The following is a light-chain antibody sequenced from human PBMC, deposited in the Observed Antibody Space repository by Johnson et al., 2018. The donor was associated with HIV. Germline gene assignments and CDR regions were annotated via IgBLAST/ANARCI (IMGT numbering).Light chain of an antibody. CDR1: SSNIGNND. CDR3: GTWDNSLSAGV. CDR2: DNH. Sequence: QSVLTQPPSVSAAPGQKVTISCSGSSSNIGNNDVSWYQQLPGTAPKLLIYDNHKRPSGIPDRFSGSKSGTSATLGITGLQTGDEADYYCGTWDNSLSAGVFRTWTKVT. J-gene: IGLJ1*01. V-gene: IGLV1-51*01.